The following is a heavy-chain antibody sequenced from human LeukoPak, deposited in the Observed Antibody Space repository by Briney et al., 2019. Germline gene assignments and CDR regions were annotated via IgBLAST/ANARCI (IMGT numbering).Heavy chain of an antibody. CDR3: AELGIIVIGGV. D-gene: IGHD3-10*02. V-gene: IGHV3-21*04. J-gene: IGHJ6*03. Sequence: GGSLRLSCEASGFIFSSYWMNWVRQAPGKGLEWVSSISSSSHYTYYADSVKGRFTISRDNAKNSLYLQMNSLRAEDTALYYCAELGIIVIGGVWGKETTVTI. CDR2: ISSSSHYT. CDR1: GFIFSSYW.